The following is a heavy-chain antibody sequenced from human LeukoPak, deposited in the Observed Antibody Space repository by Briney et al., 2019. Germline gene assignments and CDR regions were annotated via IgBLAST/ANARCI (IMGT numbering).Heavy chain of an antibody. CDR3: AKDKYGSGSYLLYFDS. Sequence: GGSLRLFCATAGFTFSTCSMHWGGQAPGKGVGWLAVVSSVGGVKYYADSVKGRFTISRDNSRNTLDLQMNSLRVEDTAVYYCAKDKYGSGSYLLYFDSWGQGTLVTVSS. D-gene: IGHD3-10*01. J-gene: IGHJ4*02. CDR2: VSSVGGVK. CDR1: GFTFSTCS. V-gene: IGHV3-30-3*02.